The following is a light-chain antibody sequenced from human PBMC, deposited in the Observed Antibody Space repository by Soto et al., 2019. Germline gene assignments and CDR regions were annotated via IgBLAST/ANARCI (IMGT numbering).Light chain of an antibody. CDR2: GTS. V-gene: IGKV3-15*01. CDR3: LHYNDWPRT. CDR1: ENLNTN. J-gene: IGKJ1*01. Sequence: DIVLTKSPATLSLSPGERATLSCRASENLNTNLAWYQQRPGQPPRLLSYGTSTRATGIPARFSGSGSGADFTLTISSLQFEDFAVYYCLHYNDWPRTFCQGTKVDIK.